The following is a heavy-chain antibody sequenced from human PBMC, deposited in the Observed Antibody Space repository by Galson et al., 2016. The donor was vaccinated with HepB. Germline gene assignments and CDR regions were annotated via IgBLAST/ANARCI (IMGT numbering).Heavy chain of an antibody. CDR3: ARGRATKADY. J-gene: IGHJ4*02. D-gene: IGHD2-8*01. Sequence: ETLSLTCAVYGGSFSGYYWSWIRQPPGKGLEWIGEISHSGSTNYNPSLKRRVTMSVDTSFSLKLTSVTAADTAVYYCARGRATKADYWGQGTLVTVSS. CDR2: ISHSGST. CDR1: GGSFSGYY. V-gene: IGHV4-34*01.